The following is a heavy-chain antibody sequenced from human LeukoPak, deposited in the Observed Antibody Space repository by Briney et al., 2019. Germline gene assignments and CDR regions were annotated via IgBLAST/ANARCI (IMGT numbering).Heavy chain of an antibody. V-gene: IGHV3-30*02. CDR3: AREHYSYGCFDY. D-gene: IGHD5-18*01. Sequence: PGGSLRLSCAASGFTFSSYGMHWVRQAPGKGLEWVAFIRYDGSNKYYADSVKGRFTISRDNSKNSLYLQMNSLRAEDTAVYYCAREHYSYGCFDYWGQGTLVTVSS. J-gene: IGHJ4*02. CDR2: IRYDGSNK. CDR1: GFTFSSYG.